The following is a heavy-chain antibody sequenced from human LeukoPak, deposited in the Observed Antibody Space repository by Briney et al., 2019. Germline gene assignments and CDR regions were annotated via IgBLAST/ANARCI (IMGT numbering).Heavy chain of an antibody. CDR1: GFTFSSHA. CDR2: ISGSCGST. Sequence: GGSLRLSCAASGFTFSSHAMSWVRQAPGKGLEWVSAISGSCGSTYYADSVKGRFTISRDNSKNTLYLQMNSLRAEDAAVYYCAKARADIWFDPWGQGTLVTVSS. J-gene: IGHJ5*02. V-gene: IGHV3-23*01. CDR3: AKARADIWFDP. D-gene: IGHD2-15*01.